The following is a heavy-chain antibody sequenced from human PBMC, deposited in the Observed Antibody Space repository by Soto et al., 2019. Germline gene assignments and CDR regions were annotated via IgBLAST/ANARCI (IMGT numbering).Heavy chain of an antibody. CDR2: IYYSGST. CDR1: GGPISSSSYY. J-gene: IGHJ4*02. V-gene: IGHV4-39*01. CDR3: ARPSKYYYDSSGYYHYYFDY. D-gene: IGHD3-22*01. Sequence: PSETLSLTCTVSGGPISSSSYYWGWIRQPPGKGLEWIGSIYYSGSTYYNPSLKSRVTISVDTSKNQFSLKLSSVTAADTAVYYCARPSKYYYDSSGYYHYYFDYWGQGTLVTVSS.